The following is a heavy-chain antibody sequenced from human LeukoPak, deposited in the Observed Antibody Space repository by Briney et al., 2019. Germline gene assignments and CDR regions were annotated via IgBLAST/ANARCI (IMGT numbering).Heavy chain of an antibody. D-gene: IGHD1-26*01. CDR3: AKVKVGPTRAFDY. CDR2: INHSGST. CDR1: GGSFSGYY. V-gene: IGHV4-34*01. J-gene: IGHJ4*02. Sequence: SETLSLTCAVYGGSFSGYYWSWIRQPPGKGLEWIGEINHSGSTNYNPSLKSRVTISVDTSKNQFSLKRSSVTAADTAVYYCAKVKVGPTRAFDYWGQGTLVTVSS.